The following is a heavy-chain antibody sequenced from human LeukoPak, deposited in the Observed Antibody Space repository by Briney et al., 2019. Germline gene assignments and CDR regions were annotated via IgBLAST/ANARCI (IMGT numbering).Heavy chain of an antibody. V-gene: IGHV3-21*01. CDR3: ARCVVGYSGYDLDY. CDR1: GFTFSSYS. Sequence: GSLRLSCAASGFTFSSYSMNWVRQAPGNGLEWVSLISSSSSYIYYADSVKGRFTISRDNAKNSLYLQINSLRVEDTDVYYCARCVVGYSGYDLDYWGQGTLVTVSS. CDR2: ISSSSSYI. D-gene: IGHD5-12*01. J-gene: IGHJ4*02.